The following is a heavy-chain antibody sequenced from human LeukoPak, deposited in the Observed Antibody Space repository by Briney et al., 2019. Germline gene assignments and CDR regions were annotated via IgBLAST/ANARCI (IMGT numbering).Heavy chain of an antibody. CDR1: GGTFTGYN. CDR3: AQQFYSYYINP. J-gene: IGHJ6*03. V-gene: IGHV4-34*08. CDR2: SNHGGSS. D-gene: IGHD5-24*01. Sequence: SSETLSLTCGVDGGTFTGYNWTWIRQSPGKVLEWIGESNHGGSSYYAPSLRGRVNISVDTSKRQVSLKLRSVTAADTAVYYCAQQFYSYYINPWGKGTTVIVSS.